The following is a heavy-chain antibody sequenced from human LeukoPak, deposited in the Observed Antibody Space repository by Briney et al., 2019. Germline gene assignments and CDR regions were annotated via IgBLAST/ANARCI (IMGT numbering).Heavy chain of an antibody. D-gene: IGHD2-21*02. Sequence: AETLSLTCAVSGYSISSSNYWGWIRQPPGKGLEWIGNIHHIGNTYYNPYLKNRVTISLDTTKNQFSLNLSSVTAADTAVYYCARVLIVVVTEEYDAFDIWGQGTMVTVSS. CDR1: GYSISSSNY. J-gene: IGHJ3*02. CDR3: ARVLIVVVTEEYDAFDI. CDR2: IHHIGNT. V-gene: IGHV4-38-2*01.